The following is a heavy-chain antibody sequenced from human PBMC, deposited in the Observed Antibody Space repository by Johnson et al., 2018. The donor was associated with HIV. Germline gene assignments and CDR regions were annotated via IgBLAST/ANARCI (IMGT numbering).Heavy chain of an antibody. V-gene: IGHV3-7*05. J-gene: IGHJ3*02. CDR1: GFTFSSYW. CDR2: INQDGSEK. D-gene: IGHD3-22*01. CDR3: ARKGRRVVVRGGAFDI. Sequence: MQLVESGGGLVQPGGSLRLSCAASGFTFSSYWMSWVRQAPGKGLEWVANINQDGSEKYYADSVKGRFTISRDNAKNSLYLQMNSLRAEDTAVYYCARKGRRVVVRGGAFDIWGQGTMVTVSS.